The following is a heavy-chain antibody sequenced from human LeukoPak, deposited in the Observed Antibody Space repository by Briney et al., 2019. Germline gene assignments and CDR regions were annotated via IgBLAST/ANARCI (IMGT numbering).Heavy chain of an antibody. Sequence: PSETLSLTCTVSGGSISSYYWSWIRQPPGKGLEWFGYIYYSGSTNYNPSLTSRVTISVDTSKNQFSLKLSSVTAADTAVYYCARHYTHGSGWYFDYWGQGTLVTVSS. CDR1: GGSISSYY. V-gene: IGHV4-59*08. CDR2: IYYSGST. J-gene: IGHJ4*02. D-gene: IGHD6-19*01. CDR3: ARHYTHGSGWYFDY.